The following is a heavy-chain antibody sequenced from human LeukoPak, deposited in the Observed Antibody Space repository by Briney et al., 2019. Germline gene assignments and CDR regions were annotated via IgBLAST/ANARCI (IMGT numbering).Heavy chain of an antibody. V-gene: IGHV4-59*01. CDR3: ARGSYGDPYYYYSSMDV. CDR1: GGSISSYY. Sequence: AGTLCLTCAVSGGSISSYYWSWIRQPPGKGLEWVGYIYYSGSTNYNPSLTSRVTISVATSTNQFSLKLSSVTAADTAVYSCARGSYGDPYYYYSSMDVWGKGNTVTVSS. CDR2: IYYSGST. J-gene: IGHJ6*03. D-gene: IGHD4-17*01.